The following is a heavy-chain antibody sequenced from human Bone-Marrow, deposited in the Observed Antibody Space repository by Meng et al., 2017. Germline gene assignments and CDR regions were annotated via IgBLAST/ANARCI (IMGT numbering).Heavy chain of an antibody. CDR1: GVSISSSHW. D-gene: IGHD3-3*01. J-gene: IGHJ5*02. Sequence: VKLRESGQGRVKLSGTLSLTCAVSGVSISSSHWWGWVRQPPGKGLEWIGEIYHDGSTNYTPSLKSRVTISVDKSKNQFSLKLSSVTAADTAVYYCARAAYDIWSGYAPWGQGSLVTVSS. CDR3: ARAAYDIWSGYAP. CDR2: IYHDGST. V-gene: IGHV4-4*02.